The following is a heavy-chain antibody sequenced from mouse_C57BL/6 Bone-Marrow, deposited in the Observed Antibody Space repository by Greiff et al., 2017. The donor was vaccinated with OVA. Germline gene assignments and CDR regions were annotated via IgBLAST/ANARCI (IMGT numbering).Heavy chain of an antibody. CDR2: IWSGGST. CDR1: GFSLTSYG. Sequence: VKLQESGPGLVQPSQSLSITCTVSGFSLTSYGVHWVRQSPGKGLEWLGVIWSGGSTDYNAAFISRLSISKDNSKSQVFFKMNSLQADDTAIYYCARDWYFDVWGTGTTVTVSS. V-gene: IGHV2-2*01. J-gene: IGHJ1*03. CDR3: ARDWYFDV.